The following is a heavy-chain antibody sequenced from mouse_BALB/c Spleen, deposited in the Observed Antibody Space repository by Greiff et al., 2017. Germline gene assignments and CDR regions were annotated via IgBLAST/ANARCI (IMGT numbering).Heavy chain of an antibody. CDR2: ISNLAYSI. J-gene: IGHJ3*01. D-gene: IGHD1-1*01. Sequence: EVQLVESGGGLVQPGGSRKLSCAASGFTFSDYGMAWVRQAPGKGPEWVAFISNLAYSIYYADTVTGRFTISRENAKNTLYLEMSSLRSEDTAMYYCARDDYYYGSSPAWFAYWGQGTLVTVSA. V-gene: IGHV5-15*02. CDR3: ARDDYYYGSSPAWFAY. CDR1: GFTFSDYG.